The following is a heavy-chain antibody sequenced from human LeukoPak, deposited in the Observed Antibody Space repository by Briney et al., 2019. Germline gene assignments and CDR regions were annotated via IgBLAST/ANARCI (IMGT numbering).Heavy chain of an antibody. Sequence: GGSLRLSCAASGFTLSSYSMSGVREAPGKGREGVSAISSSGGNTYYADSVRGRFTISRDNAKNSLYLQMNSLRAEDTAVYYCARDLEGTRAFDIWGQGTMVTVSS. CDR3: ARDLEGTRAFDI. J-gene: IGHJ3*02. V-gene: IGHV3-21*01. CDR2: ISSSGGNT. CDR1: GFTLSSYS. D-gene: IGHD1-14*01.